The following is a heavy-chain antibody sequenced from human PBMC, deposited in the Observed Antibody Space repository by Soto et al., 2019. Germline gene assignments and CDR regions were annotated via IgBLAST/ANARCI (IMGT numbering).Heavy chain of an antibody. J-gene: IGHJ6*02. CDR3: ARDKGDFWSGYFQASNYYYYYGMDV. CDR1: GYPFTSYV. V-gene: IGHV1-18*01. CDR2: ISAYNGNT. Sequence: GASLKVSCKSSGYPFTSYVMSWVRQAPGQGLEWMGWISAYNGNTNYAQKLQGRVTMTTDTSTSTAYMELRSLRSDDTAVYYCARDKGDFWSGYFQASNYYYYYGMDVWGQGTTVTVA. D-gene: IGHD3-3*01.